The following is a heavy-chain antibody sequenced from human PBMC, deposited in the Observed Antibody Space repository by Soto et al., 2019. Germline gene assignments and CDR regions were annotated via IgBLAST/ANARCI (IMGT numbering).Heavy chain of an antibody. CDR3: AREASGWLDL. J-gene: IGHJ5*02. CDR2: IYYSGST. CDR1: GGSISSYY. Sequence: PSETLSLTCTVSGGSISSYYWSWIRQPPGKGLEWIGYIYYSGSTNYNPSLKSRVTISVDTSKNQFSLKLSSVTAADTAVYYCAREASGWLDLWGQGTLVTVYS. V-gene: IGHV4-59*01.